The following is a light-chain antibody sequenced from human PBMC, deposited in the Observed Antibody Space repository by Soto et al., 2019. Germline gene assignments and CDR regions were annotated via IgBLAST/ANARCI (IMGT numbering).Light chain of an antibody. Sequence: ENVLTQSPGTLSLSPGERATVSCRASQSITGSYLAWYQQTPGQAPRLLIYGASSRATGVPDRFSGSGSGTDFTLTISSLQSEDSAVYYCHQYNSWPRGTFGPGTKVEIK. CDR3: HQYNSWPRGT. CDR1: QSITGSY. CDR2: GAS. V-gene: IGKV3-20*01. J-gene: IGKJ3*01.